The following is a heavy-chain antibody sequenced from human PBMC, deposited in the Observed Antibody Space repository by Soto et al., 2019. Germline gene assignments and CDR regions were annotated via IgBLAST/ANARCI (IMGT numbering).Heavy chain of an antibody. CDR3: TTDDSSSWYFFDY. CDR1: GFNFNDYA. J-gene: IGHJ4*02. D-gene: IGHD6-13*01. V-gene: IGHV3-9*01. CDR2: ISWESGSK. Sequence: GGSLRLSCAASGFNFNDYAMHWVRQIAGKGLEWVSGISWESGSKGYADSVKGRFTISRDNAKNSLYLQMNSLKTEDTAVYYYTTDDSSSWYFFDYWGQGTLVTVSS.